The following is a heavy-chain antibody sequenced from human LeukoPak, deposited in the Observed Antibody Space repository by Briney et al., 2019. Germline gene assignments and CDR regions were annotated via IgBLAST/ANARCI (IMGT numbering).Heavy chain of an antibody. CDR2: IYTSGST. J-gene: IGHJ3*02. CDR3: TGGFGVLITAFDI. Sequence: SETLSLTCTVSGGSISSYYWSWIRQPAGNGLEWIGRIYTSGSTNYNPSLKSRVTMSVDTSKNQFSLKLSSVTAADTAVYYCTGGFGVLITAFDIWGQGTMVTVSS. D-gene: IGHD3-3*01. V-gene: IGHV4-4*07. CDR1: GGSISSYY.